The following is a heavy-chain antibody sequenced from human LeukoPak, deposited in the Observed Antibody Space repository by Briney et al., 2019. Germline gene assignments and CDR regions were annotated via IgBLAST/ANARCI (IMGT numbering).Heavy chain of an antibody. CDR1: GYTFTIYY. J-gene: IGHJ4*02. D-gene: IGHD3-22*01. CDR2: INPNSGGT. Sequence: ASVKVSFKASGYTFTIYYMHWVRQAPGQGLEWMGWINPNSGGTNYAQKFQGRVTMTRDTSISTAYMELSRLRSDDTAVYYCARFADVGGAYYYDSSGYYLDYWGQGTLVTVSS. V-gene: IGHV1-2*02. CDR3: ARFADVGGAYYYDSSGYYLDY.